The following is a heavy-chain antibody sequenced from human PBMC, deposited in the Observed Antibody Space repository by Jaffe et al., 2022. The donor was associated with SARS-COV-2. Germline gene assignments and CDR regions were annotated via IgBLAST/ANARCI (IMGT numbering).Heavy chain of an antibody. D-gene: IGHD3-16*02. J-gene: IGHJ6*02. CDR3: AKGAGGYYDYVWGSYRYYYYYGMDV. CDR2: ISGSGGST. CDR1: GFTFSSYA. V-gene: IGHV3-23*01. Sequence: EVQLLESGGGLVQPGGSLRLSCAASGFTFSSYAMSWVRQAPGKGLEWVSAISGSGGSTYYADSVKGRFTISRDNSKNTLYLQMNSLRAEDTAVYYCAKGAGGYYDYVWGSYRYYYYYGMDVWGQGTTVTVSS.